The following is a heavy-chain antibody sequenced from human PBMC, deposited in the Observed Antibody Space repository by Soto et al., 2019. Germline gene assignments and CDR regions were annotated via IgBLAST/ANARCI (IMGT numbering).Heavy chain of an antibody. CDR1: GYTFTSYA. CDR2: INAGNGNT. Sequence: ASVKVSCKASGYTFTSYAMHWVRQVPGQRLEWMGWINAGNGNTKYSQKFQGRVTITRDESTGTAYMELSSLRSEDTAVYYCARDKDRQQLGGNYYYIMDVWGQGTTVTVSS. D-gene: IGHD3-3*02. J-gene: IGHJ6*01. CDR3: ARDKDRQQLGGNYYYIMDV. V-gene: IGHV1-3*01.